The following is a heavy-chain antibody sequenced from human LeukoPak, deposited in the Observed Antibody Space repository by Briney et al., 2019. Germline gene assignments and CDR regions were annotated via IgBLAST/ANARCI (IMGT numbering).Heavy chain of an antibody. CDR2: INPSGGST. V-gene: IGHV1-46*01. Sequence: ASVKVSCKASGYTFTSYYMHWVRQAPGQGLEWMGIINPSGGSTSYAQKFQGRVTMTRDMSTSTDYMEPSSLRSEDTAVYYCARGSLVYLSTDYYMDVWGKGTTVTISS. CDR1: GYTFTSYY. J-gene: IGHJ6*03. CDR3: ARGSLVYLSTDYYMDV. D-gene: IGHD1-14*01.